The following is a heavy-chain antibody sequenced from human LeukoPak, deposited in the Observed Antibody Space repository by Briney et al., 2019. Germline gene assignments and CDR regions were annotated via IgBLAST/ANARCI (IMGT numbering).Heavy chain of an antibody. J-gene: IGHJ4*02. V-gene: IGHV3-21*01. Sequence: PGGSLRLSCAASGFIFSTYEMNWVRQAPGKGLEWVSSISRSSSYIYYADSMKGRFTISRDNANNSLFLQMNSLRAEDTAVYYCARGGVSVGGNFDYWGQGTLVTVSS. CDR1: GFIFSTYE. CDR3: ARGGVSVGGNFDY. CDR2: ISRSSSYI. D-gene: IGHD4-23*01.